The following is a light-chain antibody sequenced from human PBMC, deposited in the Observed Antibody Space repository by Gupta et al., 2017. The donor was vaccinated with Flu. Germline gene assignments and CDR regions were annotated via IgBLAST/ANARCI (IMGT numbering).Light chain of an antibody. CDR3: QQLSIYPRT. V-gene: IGKV1-9*01. Sequence: DIQLTQSPSFLSASVGDRVTITCRASQGISSYLAWHQQKPGKAPKLLIYAASTLQSGVPSRFSGSGSGTEFTLTISSLQPEDFATYYCQQLSIYPRTFGQGTKLEIK. CDR2: AAS. CDR1: QGISSY. J-gene: IGKJ2*02.